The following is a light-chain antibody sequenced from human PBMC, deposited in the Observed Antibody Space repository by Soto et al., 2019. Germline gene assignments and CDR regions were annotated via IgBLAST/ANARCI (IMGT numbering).Light chain of an antibody. CDR1: QSISSY. CDR2: AAS. V-gene: IGKV1-39*01. J-gene: IGKJ1*01. CDR3: HQRQSWPRT. Sequence: DIQMTQSPSSLSASVGDRVTITCRASQSISSYLNWYQQKPGKAPKLPIYAASSLQSGVPSRFSGSGSGTDFTLTISDVEPEDFAVYYCHQRQSWPRTFGQGTKVDIK.